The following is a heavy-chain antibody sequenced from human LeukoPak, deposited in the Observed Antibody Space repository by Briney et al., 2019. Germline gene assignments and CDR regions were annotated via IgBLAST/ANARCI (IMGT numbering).Heavy chain of an antibody. CDR2: INHSGST. J-gene: IGHJ4*02. Sequence: SETLSLTCAVYGGSFSGYYWSWIRQPPGKGLEWIGEINHSGSTNYNPSLKSRVTISVDTSKNQFSLKLSSVTAADTAVYYCARVYIMVRGVTLYYFDYWGQGTLVTVSS. CDR1: GGSFSGYY. V-gene: IGHV4-34*01. D-gene: IGHD3-10*01. CDR3: ARVYIMVRGVTLYYFDY.